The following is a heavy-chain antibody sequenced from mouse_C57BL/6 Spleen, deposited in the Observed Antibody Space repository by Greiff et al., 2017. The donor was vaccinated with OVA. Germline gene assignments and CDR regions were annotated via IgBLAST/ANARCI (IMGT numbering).Heavy chain of an antibody. CDR1: GFSFNTYA. CDR3: VGGSAAWFAY. CDR2: IRSKSNNYAT. D-gene: IGHD1-1*01. Sequence: EVMLVESGGGLVQPKGSLKLSCAASGFSFNTYAMNWVRQAPGKGLEWVARIRSKSNNYATYYADSVKDRFTISRDDSESMLYLQMNNLKTEDTAMYYCVGGSAAWFAYWGQGTLVTVSA. J-gene: IGHJ3*01. V-gene: IGHV10-1*01.